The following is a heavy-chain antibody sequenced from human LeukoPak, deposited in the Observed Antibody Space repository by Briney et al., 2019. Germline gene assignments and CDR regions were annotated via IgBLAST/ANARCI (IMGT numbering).Heavy chain of an antibody. CDR2: IDPSDSYT. CDR3: ATPQLAAAGIDSG. CDR1: GYSCTSYW. J-gene: IGHJ4*02. D-gene: IGHD6-13*01. V-gene: IGHV5-10-1*01. Sequence: GESLKISCKGSGYSCTSYWISWVRQMPGKGLEWMGRIDPSDSYTSYSPSFQGHVTISADKSISTAYLQWSSLKASDTAMYYCATPQLAAAGIDSGWGQGTLVTVSS.